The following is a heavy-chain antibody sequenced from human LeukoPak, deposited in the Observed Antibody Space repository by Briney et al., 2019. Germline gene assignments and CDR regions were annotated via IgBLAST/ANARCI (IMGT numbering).Heavy chain of an antibody. D-gene: IGHD1-14*01. CDR3: ARAEVSHRGYYYYGMDV. Sequence: PSETLSLTCTVSGASISSSDYYWGGIRQPPGKGLEWIGSIYYSGSTNYNPSLKSRVTISVDTSKNQFSLKLSSVTAADTAVYYCARAEVSHRGYYYYGMDVWGQGTTVTVSS. CDR1: GASISSSDYY. V-gene: IGHV4-39*07. CDR2: IYYSGST. J-gene: IGHJ6*02.